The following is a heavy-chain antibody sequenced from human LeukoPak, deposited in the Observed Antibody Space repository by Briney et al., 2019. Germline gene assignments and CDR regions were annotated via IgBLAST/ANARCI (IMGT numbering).Heavy chain of an antibody. V-gene: IGHV7-4-1*02. CDR2: INPKTRKP. CDR1: GYTFTNYV. J-gene: IGHJ6*03. D-gene: IGHD2/OR15-2a*01. Sequence: ASVKVSCKASGYTFTNYVVNWVRQAPGQGLEWMGWINPKTRKPTYAQGFTGRFVFSLDTSVSTTYLQISSLTAEDTAVYYCARDPGLSSYYYYMDVWGKGTTVTVSS. CDR3: ARDPGLSSYYYYMDV.